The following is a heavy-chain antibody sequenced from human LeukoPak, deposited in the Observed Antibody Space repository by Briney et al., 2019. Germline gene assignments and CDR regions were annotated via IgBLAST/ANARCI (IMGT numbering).Heavy chain of an antibody. D-gene: IGHD6-6*01. Sequence: SETLSLTCTVSGGSISSSGYYWGWIRQPPGKGLEWIGSIYYSGSTYYNPSLKSRVTISVDTSKNQFSLTLTSVTAADTAVYYCARDRSVGVLPAPPFDFWGQGTLVTVSS. J-gene: IGHJ4*02. V-gene: IGHV4-39*02. CDR1: GGSISSSGYY. CDR3: ARDRSVGVLPAPPFDF. CDR2: IYYSGST.